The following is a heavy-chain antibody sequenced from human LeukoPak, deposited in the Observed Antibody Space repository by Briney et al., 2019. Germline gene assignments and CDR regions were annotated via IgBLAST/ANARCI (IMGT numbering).Heavy chain of an antibody. J-gene: IGHJ4*02. V-gene: IGHV3-7*01. CDR3: AKGGATRGRFEN. CDR2: MRQDGSEI. D-gene: IGHD1-26*01. CDR1: GFPFNVQT. Sequence: GGSLRLSCAASGFPFNVQTMSWLRQAPGKGLDWVASMRQDGSEIHYVDPVKGRFTISRDNPKNSLYLQMNSRRAEDTAVYYCAKGGATRGRFENWGQGTLVTVSS.